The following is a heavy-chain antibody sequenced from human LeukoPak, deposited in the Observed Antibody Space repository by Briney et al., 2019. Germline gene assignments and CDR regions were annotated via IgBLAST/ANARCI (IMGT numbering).Heavy chain of an antibody. CDR3: ARESSAFGRRTHWFDP. CDR2: IYYSGST. D-gene: IGHD1-26*01. V-gene: IGHV4-31*03. J-gene: IGHJ5*02. Sequence: SETLSFTCTVSGGSISSGGYYWSWIRQHPGKGLEWIGYIYYSGSTYYNPSLKSRVTISVDTSKNQFSLKLSSVTAADTAVYYCARESSAFGRRTHWFDPWGQGTLVTVSS. CDR1: GGSISSGGYY.